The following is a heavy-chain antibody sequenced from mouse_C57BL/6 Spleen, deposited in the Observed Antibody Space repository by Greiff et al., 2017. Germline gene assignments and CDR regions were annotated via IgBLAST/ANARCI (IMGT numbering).Heavy chain of an antibody. CDR3: ALLRRLAKGYFDV. CDR2: IDPSDSYT. CDR1: GYTFTSYW. V-gene: IGHV1-59*01. D-gene: IGHD1-2*01. Sequence: VQLQQPGAELVRPGTSVKLSCKASGYTFTSYWMHWVKQRPGQGLEWIGVIDPSDSYTNYNQKFKGKATLTVDTSSSTAYMQLSSLTSEDSAVXYCALLRRLAKGYFDVWGTGTTVTVSS. J-gene: IGHJ1*03.